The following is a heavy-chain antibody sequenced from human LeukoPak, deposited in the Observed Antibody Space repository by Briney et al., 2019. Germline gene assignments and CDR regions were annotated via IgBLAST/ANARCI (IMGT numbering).Heavy chain of an antibody. CDR2: IKQDVSEK. J-gene: IGHJ4*02. CDR1: GFTFMTYW. Sequence: PGGSLRLSCAASGFTFMTYWMSWVRQAPGKGLEWVANIKQDVSEKYYVDSVKGRFTISRDNAKNSLYLQMNSLRAEDTAVYCCARVRKDSVVVPGAMRDTYYFDYWGQGTLVTVSS. V-gene: IGHV3-7*01. CDR3: ARVRKDSVVVPGAMRDTYYFDY. D-gene: IGHD2-2*01.